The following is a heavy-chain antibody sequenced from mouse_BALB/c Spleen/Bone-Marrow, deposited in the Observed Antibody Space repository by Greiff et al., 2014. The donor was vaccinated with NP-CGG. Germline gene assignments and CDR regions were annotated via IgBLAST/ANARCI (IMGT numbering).Heavy chain of an antibody. CDR3: ARSGERYGAMDY. CDR2: ISDGGGYT. D-gene: IGHD2-10*02. CDR1: GFTFSDYY. J-gene: IGHJ4*01. V-gene: IGHV5-4*02. Sequence: EVKLVESGGGLVKPGGSLKLSCAASGFTFSDYYMYWVRQTPEKRLAWVATISDGGGYTYYPDSVLGRFTISRDNAKNNLYLQMSSRKSEDTAMYYCARSGERYGAMDYWGQGTSVTVFS.